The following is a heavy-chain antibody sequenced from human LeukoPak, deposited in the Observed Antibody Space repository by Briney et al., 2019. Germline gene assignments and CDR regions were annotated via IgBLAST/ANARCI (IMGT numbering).Heavy chain of an antibody. Sequence: SGGSLRLSCAASGFTFSSYSMNWVRQAPGKGLEWVSSISSRSSYIYYADSVKGRFTISRDNAKNSLYLQMNSLRAEDTAVYYCARVVGDGDYEPHRNPDYWGQGTLVTVSS. CDR3: ARVVGDGDYEPHRNPDY. CDR1: GFTFSSYS. V-gene: IGHV3-21*01. D-gene: IGHD4-17*01. CDR2: ISSRSSYI. J-gene: IGHJ4*02.